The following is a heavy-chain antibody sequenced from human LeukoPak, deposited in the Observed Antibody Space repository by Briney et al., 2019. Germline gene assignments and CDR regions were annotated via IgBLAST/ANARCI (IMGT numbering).Heavy chain of an antibody. V-gene: IGHV1-2*02. CDR2: INPNSGGT. CDR1: GYTFTGYY. J-gene: IGHJ6*03. D-gene: IGHD3-3*01. CDR3: AREAHGFGVVSSYRYYYYYMDV. Sequence: ASVKVSCKASGYTFTGYYMHWVRQAPGQGLEWIGWINPNSGGTNYAQKFQGRVTMTRDTSIGTAYMELSRLRSDDTAVYYCAREAHGFGVVSSYRYYYYYMDVWGKGTTVTVSS.